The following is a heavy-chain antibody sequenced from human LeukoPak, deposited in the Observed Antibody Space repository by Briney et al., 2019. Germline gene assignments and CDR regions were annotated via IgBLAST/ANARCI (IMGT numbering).Heavy chain of an antibody. CDR1: GFTFSSYW. J-gene: IGHJ2*01. V-gene: IGHV3-7*01. CDR3: ARDLSGDESYWYFDL. Sequence: GGSLRLSCAASGFTFSSYWMSWVRQAPGKGLEWVANIKQDGSEKYYVDSVKGRFTISRDNAKNSLYLQMNSLRAEDTAVYYCARDLSGDESYWYFDLWGRGTLVTVSS. CDR2: IKQDGSEK. D-gene: IGHD7-27*01.